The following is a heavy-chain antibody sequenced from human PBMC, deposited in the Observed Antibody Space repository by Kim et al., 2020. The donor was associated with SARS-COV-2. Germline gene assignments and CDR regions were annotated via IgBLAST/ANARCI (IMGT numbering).Heavy chain of an antibody. J-gene: IGHJ4*02. V-gene: IGHV3-30*01. Sequence: ADAEKGRFTISRDNSKNTLYLQKNSLRAEDTAVYYCAREEKTVTTCFDYWGQGTLVTVSS. D-gene: IGHD4-17*01. CDR3: AREEKTVTTCFDY.